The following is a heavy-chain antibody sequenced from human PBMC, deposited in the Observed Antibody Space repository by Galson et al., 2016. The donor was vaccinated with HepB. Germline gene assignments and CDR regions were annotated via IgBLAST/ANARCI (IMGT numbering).Heavy chain of an antibody. CDR2: ISSSSSTI. J-gene: IGHJ4*02. CDR3: ARGSTVTLAFGY. CDR1: GFTFSSYS. D-gene: IGHD4-17*01. Sequence: SLRLSCAASGFTFSSYSMNWVRQAPGKWLEWVSYISSSSSTIYYADSVKGRFAISRDNAENSLYLQMNSLRDEDTAVYYCARGSTVTLAFGYWGQGTLVTVSS. V-gene: IGHV3-48*02.